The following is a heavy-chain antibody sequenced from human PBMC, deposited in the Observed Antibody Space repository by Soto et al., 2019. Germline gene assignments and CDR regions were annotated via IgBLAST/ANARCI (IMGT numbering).Heavy chain of an antibody. CDR1: GFNYSNYG. D-gene: IGHD1-26*01. CDR3: ASDLVGASDSYGLDV. Sequence: PGGSLRPSCAASGFNYSNYGIHWVRQAPGKGREWVAIIWHDGNNKYYADSVRGRFIISRDNSKNRLYLQMNSLRAEDTAVYYCASDLVGASDSYGLDVWGQGTPVTVSS. CDR2: IWHDGNNK. V-gene: IGHV3-33*01. J-gene: IGHJ6*02.